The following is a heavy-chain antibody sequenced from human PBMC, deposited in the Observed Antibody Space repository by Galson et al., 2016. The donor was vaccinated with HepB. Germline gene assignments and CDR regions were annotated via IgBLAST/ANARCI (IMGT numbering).Heavy chain of an antibody. CDR1: GEIVSRDSAA. CDR2: TYYRSKWSN. Sequence: CAISGEIVSRDSAAWNWIRQSPSRGLEWLGRTYYRSKWSNDYHLSVKSRIRIDADTSRNQFSLHLNSVTPEDTAVYYCARESSSWKHFLYYYGMDVWGQGTTVTVSS. J-gene: IGHJ6*02. D-gene: IGHD6-19*01. V-gene: IGHV6-1*01. CDR3: ARESSSWKHFLYYYGMDV.